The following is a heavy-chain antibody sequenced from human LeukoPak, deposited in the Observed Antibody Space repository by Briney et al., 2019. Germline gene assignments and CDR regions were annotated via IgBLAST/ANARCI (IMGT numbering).Heavy chain of an antibody. J-gene: IGHJ4*02. Sequence: GESLKISCEGSGYRFSSYWIGWVRQMPGKGLEWMGIIYPGDSETRYSPSFQGQFTISADKSISTAYLQWSSLKASDTAMYYCVRALGYCSSGSCYYYDYWGQGTLVTVSS. CDR3: VRALGYCSSGSCYYYDY. V-gene: IGHV5-51*01. D-gene: IGHD2-15*01. CDR2: IYPGDSET. CDR1: GYRFSSYW.